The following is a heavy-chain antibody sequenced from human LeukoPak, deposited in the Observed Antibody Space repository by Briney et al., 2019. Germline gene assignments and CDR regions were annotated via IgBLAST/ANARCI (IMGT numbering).Heavy chain of an antibody. Sequence: GGSLRLSCAASGFTFSSYAMTWVRQAPGKGREWVSAVSGSGGSTYYADSVKGRFTISRDSSKNTLYLQMNSLRTEDTAVYYCARRTGYSSSWYYFDYWGQGTLVTLSS. V-gene: IGHV3-23*01. J-gene: IGHJ4*02. CDR2: VSGSGGST. CDR1: GFTFSSYA. D-gene: IGHD6-13*01. CDR3: ARRTGYSSSWYYFDY.